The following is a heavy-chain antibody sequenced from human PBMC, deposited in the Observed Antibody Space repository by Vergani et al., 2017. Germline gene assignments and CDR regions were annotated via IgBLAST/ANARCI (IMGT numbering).Heavy chain of an antibody. CDR2: NRAYNGNT. Sequence: QVQLVQSGAEVKKPGASVKVSCKASGYTFTSYGISWVRQAPGQGLEWMGWNRAYNGNTNYAQKLPGRVTMTTDTSTSTAYMELRSLRSDDTAVYYCARDLPSYSGSYSDFGYWGQGTLVTVSS. D-gene: IGHD1-26*01. J-gene: IGHJ4*02. CDR3: ARDLPSYSGSYSDFGY. V-gene: IGHV1-18*04. CDR1: GYTFTSYG.